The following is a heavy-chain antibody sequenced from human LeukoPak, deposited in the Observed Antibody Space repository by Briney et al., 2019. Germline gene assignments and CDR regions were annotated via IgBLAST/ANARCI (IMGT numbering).Heavy chain of an antibody. V-gene: IGHV4-34*01. D-gene: IGHD6-13*01. Sequence: SETLSLTCAVYGGSFSGYYWSWIRQPPGKGLEWIGEINHSGSTNYNPSLKSRVTISVDTSKNQFSLKLSSVTAADTAVYYCARGLKPVGYSSSWFPIRDGMDVWGQGTTVTVSS. CDR1: GGSFSGYY. CDR3: ARGLKPVGYSSSWFPIRDGMDV. CDR2: INHSGST. J-gene: IGHJ6*02.